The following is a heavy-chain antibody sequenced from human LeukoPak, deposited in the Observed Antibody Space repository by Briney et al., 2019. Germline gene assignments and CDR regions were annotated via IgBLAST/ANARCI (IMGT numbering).Heavy chain of an antibody. CDR3: ANHRHSYGLAIGYFDY. CDR1: GFTFSSYA. D-gene: IGHD5-18*01. V-gene: IGHV3-23*01. CDR2: ISGSGGST. Sequence: GGSLRLSCAASGFTFSSYAMSWVRQAPGKGLEWVSAISGSGGSTYYADSVKGRFTISRDNSKNTLYLQMNSLRAEDTAVYYCANHRHSYGLAIGYFDYWGQGTLVTVSS. J-gene: IGHJ4*02.